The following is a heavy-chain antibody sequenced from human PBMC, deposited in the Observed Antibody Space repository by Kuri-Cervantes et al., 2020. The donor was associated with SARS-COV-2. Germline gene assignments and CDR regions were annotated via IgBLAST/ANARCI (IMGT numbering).Heavy chain of an antibody. CDR3: ATDKPSYGGNGYLEL. CDR1: GGSIRSGAYY. CDR2: IYYNGIT. V-gene: IGHV4-31*03. J-gene: IGHJ1*01. Sequence: LRLSGSVSGGSIRSGAYYCHWSRHRPGKGLEWIGNIYYNGITYYNPSLKSGITISVDTSKTQFSLKLSSVTAAHTAVYYCATDKPSYGGNGYLELCGQGTLVTVSS. D-gene: IGHD4-23*01.